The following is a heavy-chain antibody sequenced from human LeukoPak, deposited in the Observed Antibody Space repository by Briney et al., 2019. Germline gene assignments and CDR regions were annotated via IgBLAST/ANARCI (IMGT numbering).Heavy chain of an antibody. CDR3: AKPAGIAVAGRVGAFDY. V-gene: IGHV3-23*01. CDR1: GFTFNNYA. Sequence: QTGGSLRLSCGASGFTFNNYAMSWVRQTPGKGLEWVSGISGNGDSTYYTDSVKGRFTISRDNSKNTLYLQMNSLRAEDTAVYYCAKPAGIAVAGRVGAFDYWAREPWSPSPQ. D-gene: IGHD6-19*01. CDR2: ISGNGDST. J-gene: IGHJ4*02.